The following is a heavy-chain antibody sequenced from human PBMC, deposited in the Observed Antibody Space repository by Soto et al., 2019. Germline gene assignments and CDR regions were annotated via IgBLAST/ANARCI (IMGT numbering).Heavy chain of an antibody. D-gene: IGHD2-15*01. CDR2: ITYDGSNT. Sequence: GGSLRLSCAASGLTFNNYAMHWVRQAPGQGLEWVALITYDGSNTYYADSVKGRFTISRDNSKNTLYLQMNSLRAEDTAVYYCAKGPPSWSGDYYYMDVWGKGTTVTAP. V-gene: IGHV3-30*18. J-gene: IGHJ6*03. CDR1: GLTFNNYA. CDR3: AKGPPSWSGDYYYMDV.